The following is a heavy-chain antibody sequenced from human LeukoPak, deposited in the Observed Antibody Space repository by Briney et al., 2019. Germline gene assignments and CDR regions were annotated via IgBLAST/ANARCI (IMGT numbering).Heavy chain of an antibody. D-gene: IGHD7-27*01. CDR1: GGTFSSYA. J-gene: IGHJ3*02. V-gene: IGHV1-2*02. CDR2: INPNSGGT. Sequence: GASVKFSCKASGGTFSSYAISWVRQAPGQGLEWMGWINPNSGGTNYAQKFQGRVTMTRHTSISTAYMELSRPRSDDTAVYYCARVNWGKGDGAFDIWGQGTMVTVSS. CDR3: ARVNWGKGDGAFDI.